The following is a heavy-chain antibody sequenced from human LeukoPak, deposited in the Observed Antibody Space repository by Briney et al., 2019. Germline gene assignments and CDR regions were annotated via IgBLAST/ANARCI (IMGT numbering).Heavy chain of an antibody. D-gene: IGHD6-13*01. CDR2: IIPIFGTA. CDR1: GGTFSSYA. V-gene: IGHV1-69*13. J-gene: IGHJ4*02. Sequence: WASVKVSCKASGGTFSSYAISWVRQAPGQGLEWMGGIIPIFGTANYAQKFQGRVTITADESTSTAYMELSSLRSEDTAVYYCARDPTRGRSRHFDYWGQGTLVTVSS. CDR3: ARDPTRGRSRHFDY.